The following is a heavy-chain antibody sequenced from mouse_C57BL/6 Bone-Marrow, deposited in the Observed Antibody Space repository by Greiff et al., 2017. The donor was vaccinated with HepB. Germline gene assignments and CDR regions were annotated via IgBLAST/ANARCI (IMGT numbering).Heavy chain of an antibody. CDR1: GFSLTSYG. J-gene: IGHJ3*01. V-gene: IGHV2-2*01. CDR2: LWSGGST. CDR3: ARKNSPFAY. Sequence: VQLQQSGPGLVQPSQSLSITCTVSGFSLTSYGVHWVRQSPGKGLEWLGVLWSGGSTDYNAAFISRLSISKDNSKSQVFFKMNSLQADDTAIYYCARKNSPFAYWGQGTLVTVSA.